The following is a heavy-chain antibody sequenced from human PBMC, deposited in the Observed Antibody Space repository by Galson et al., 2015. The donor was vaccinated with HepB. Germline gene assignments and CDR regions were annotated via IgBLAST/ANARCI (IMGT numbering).Heavy chain of an antibody. Sequence: SVKVSCKASGGTFSSYAISWVRQAPGQGLEWMGGIIPNFGTANYAQKFQGRVTITADESTSIAYMELSSLRSEDTAVYYCARGARPVLGYGSSTSCYTWLDPWGQGTLVTVSS. J-gene: IGHJ5*02. CDR1: GGTFSSYA. V-gene: IGHV1-69*13. CDR2: IIPNFGTA. D-gene: IGHD2-2*02. CDR3: ARGARPVLGYGSSTSCYTWLDP.